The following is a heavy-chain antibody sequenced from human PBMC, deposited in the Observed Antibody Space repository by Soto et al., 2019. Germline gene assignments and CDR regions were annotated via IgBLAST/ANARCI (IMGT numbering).Heavy chain of an antibody. D-gene: IGHD1-7*01. J-gene: IGHJ3*01. Sequence: EVQLVGSGGGLVQPGGSLRLSCAASEFTFRSYWMHWVRQIPGKGLVWVSRISGDGSSTNYADSVKGRFTISRDNAKNTVYLQIDSLRAEDTAVYYCARSLPGTYGAFDLWGQGTMVTVSS. CDR3: ARSLPGTYGAFDL. CDR2: ISGDGSST. V-gene: IGHV3-74*01. CDR1: EFTFRSYW.